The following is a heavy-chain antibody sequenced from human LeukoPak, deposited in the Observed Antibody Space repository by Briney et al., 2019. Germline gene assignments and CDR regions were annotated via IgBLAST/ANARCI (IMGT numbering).Heavy chain of an antibody. CDR3: AKDSRWLQSQLPPELDY. CDR2: IRYDGSNK. J-gene: IGHJ4*02. Sequence: GGSLRLSCEASGFTFSSYGMHWVRQAPGKGLEWVAFIRYDGSNKYYADSVKGRFTISRDNSKNTLYLQMNSLRAEDTAVYYCAKDSRWLQSQLPPELDYWGQGTLVTVSS. V-gene: IGHV3-30*02. D-gene: IGHD5-24*01. CDR1: GFTFSSYG.